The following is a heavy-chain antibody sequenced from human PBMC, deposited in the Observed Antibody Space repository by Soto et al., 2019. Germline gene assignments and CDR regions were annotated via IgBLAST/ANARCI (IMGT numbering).Heavy chain of an antibody. J-gene: IGHJ6*02. V-gene: IGHV1-69*06. D-gene: IGHD5-12*01. Sequence: VASVKVSCKASGGTFSSYAISWVRQAPGQGLEWMGGIIPIFGTANYAQKFQGRVTITADKSTSTAYMELSSLRSEDTAVYYCASSGEHLEEMAKIHYYGMDVWG. CDR3: ASSGEHLEEMAKIHYYGMDV. CDR2: IIPIFGTA. CDR1: GGTFSSYA.